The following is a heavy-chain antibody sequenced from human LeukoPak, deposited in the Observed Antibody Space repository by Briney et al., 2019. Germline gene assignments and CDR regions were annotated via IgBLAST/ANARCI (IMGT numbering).Heavy chain of an antibody. Sequence: ASVKVSCKASGYTFTNYYMHWVRQAPGQGLEWMGIINPSGGSTSYAQKFQGRVTMTRDMSTSTVYMELSSLRSEDTAVYYCARRDYDSSGYYGLYYYYMDVWGKGTTVTVSS. CDR1: GYTFTNYY. CDR3: ARRDYDSSGYYGLYYYYMDV. J-gene: IGHJ6*03. D-gene: IGHD3-22*01. CDR2: INPSGGST. V-gene: IGHV1-46*01.